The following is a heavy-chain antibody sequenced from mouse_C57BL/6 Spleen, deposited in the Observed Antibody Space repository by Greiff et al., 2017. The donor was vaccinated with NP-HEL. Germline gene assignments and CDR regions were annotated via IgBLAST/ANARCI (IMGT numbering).Heavy chain of an antibody. Sequence: VQLQQSGPGLVKPSQSLSLTCSVTGYSITSGYYWNWIRQFPGNKLEWMGYISYDGSNNYNPSLKNRISITRDTSKNQFFLKLNSVTTEDTATYYCARGGYGSNYFDYWGQGTTLTVSS. CDR1: GYSITSGYY. D-gene: IGHD1-1*01. V-gene: IGHV3-6*01. CDR2: ISYDGSN. CDR3: ARGGYGSNYFDY. J-gene: IGHJ2*01.